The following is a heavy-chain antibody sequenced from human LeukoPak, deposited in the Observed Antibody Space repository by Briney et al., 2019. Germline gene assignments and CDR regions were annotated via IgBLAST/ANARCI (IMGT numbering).Heavy chain of an antibody. CDR1: RGTFSTYG. Sequence: GASVKVSCKASRGTFSTYGINWVRQAPGQGLEWMGRITPAIDIANYAQNFQGRVTITADKSTSTAYMELSSLRSEDTAVYYCARGFEHLDYWGQGALVTVSP. CDR3: ARGFEHLDY. J-gene: IGHJ4*02. V-gene: IGHV1-69*04. D-gene: IGHD1/OR15-1a*01. CDR2: ITPAIDIA.